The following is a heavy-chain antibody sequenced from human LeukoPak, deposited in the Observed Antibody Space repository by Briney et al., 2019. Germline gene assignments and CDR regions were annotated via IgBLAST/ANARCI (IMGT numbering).Heavy chain of an antibody. D-gene: IGHD2-15*01. CDR3: ATDPSRAELCYGGMDV. CDR1: GFSFNNAC. CDR2: IKSRTDGGTQ. Sequence: NPGGSLRLSCAASGFSFNNACMDWVRQAPGKGLEWVGRIKSRTDGGTQDYAATVEGRITISKDDSHNTLLLKMNRLKTDDAYDHFCATDPSRAELCYGGMDVWGEGSTGTVSS. J-gene: IGHJ6*01. V-gene: IGHV3-15*01.